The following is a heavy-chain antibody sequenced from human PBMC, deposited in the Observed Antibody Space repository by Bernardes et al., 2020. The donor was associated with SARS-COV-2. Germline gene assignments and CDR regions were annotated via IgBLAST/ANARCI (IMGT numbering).Heavy chain of an antibody. CDR3: ARDLGDRLLWFGDFDY. J-gene: IGHJ4*02. CDR2: INTNTGNP. D-gene: IGHD3-10*01. V-gene: IGHV7-4-1*02. Sequence: VNVSCKASGYTFTSYAMNWVRQAPGQGLEWMGWINTNTGNPTYAQGFTGRFVFSLDTSVSTAYLQISSLKAEDTAVYYCARDLGDRLLWFGDFDYWGQGTLVTVSS. CDR1: GYTFTSYA.